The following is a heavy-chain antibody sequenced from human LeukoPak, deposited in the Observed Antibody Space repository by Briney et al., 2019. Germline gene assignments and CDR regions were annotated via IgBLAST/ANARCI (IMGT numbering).Heavy chain of an antibody. D-gene: IGHD3-22*01. Sequence: ASVKVSCKASGYTFTSYDINWVRQATGQGLEWMGWMNPNSGNTGYAQKFQGRVTMTRNTSISTAYMELSSLRSEDSAVYYCARGHRGRYYDSSGYYYFDYWGQGTLVTVSS. CDR2: MNPNSGNT. CDR3: ARGHRGRYYDSSGYYYFDY. V-gene: IGHV1-8*01. CDR1: GYTFTSYD. J-gene: IGHJ4*02.